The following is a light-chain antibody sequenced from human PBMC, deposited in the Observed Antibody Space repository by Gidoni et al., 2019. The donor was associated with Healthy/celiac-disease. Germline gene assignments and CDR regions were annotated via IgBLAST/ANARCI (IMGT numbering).Light chain of an antibody. CDR1: QNISSY. CDR3: QQSYSTPMYT. V-gene: IGKV1-39*01. Sequence: DIQMTQSPSSLSASVGDRVTITCRASQNISSYLNWYQQKPGTAPKLLIYAASSLQSGVPSRFSGSGSGTDFTLTISSLQPEDFATYYCQQSYSTPMYTFGQGTKLEIK. J-gene: IGKJ2*01. CDR2: AAS.